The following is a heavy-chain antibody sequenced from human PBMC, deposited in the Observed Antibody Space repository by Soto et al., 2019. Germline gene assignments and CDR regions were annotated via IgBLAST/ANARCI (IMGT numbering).Heavy chain of an antibody. CDR3: ARFTGIVLREENWFDP. V-gene: IGHV4-34*01. CDR1: GGSFSGYY. J-gene: IGHJ5*02. D-gene: IGHD2-8*01. Sequence: SETLSLTCAVYGGSFSGYYWSWIRQLPGKGLEWIGEINHSGSTNYNPSLKSRVTISVDTSKNQFSLKLSSVTAADTAVYYCARFTGIVLREENWFDPWGQGALVTVPS. CDR2: INHSGST.